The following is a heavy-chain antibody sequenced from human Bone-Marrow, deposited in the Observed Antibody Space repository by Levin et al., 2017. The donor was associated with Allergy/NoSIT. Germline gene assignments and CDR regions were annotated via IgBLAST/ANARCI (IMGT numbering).Heavy chain of an antibody. Sequence: GGSLRLSCAASGFTFNISPMHWVRQAPGKGLEWLAVLTFDGTTEHYADSVKGRFTISRDTSRNTLYLQMNSLTPEDTAVYYCARPLMSGFSNGWYLDSWGQGTLVTVSS. V-gene: IGHV3-30-3*01. CDR3: ARPLMSGFSNGWYLDS. CDR2: LTFDGTTE. CDR1: GFTFNISP. J-gene: IGHJ4*02. D-gene: IGHD6-19*01.